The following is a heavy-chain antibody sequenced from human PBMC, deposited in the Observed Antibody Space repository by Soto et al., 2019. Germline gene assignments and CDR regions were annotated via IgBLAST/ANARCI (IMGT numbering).Heavy chain of an antibody. V-gene: IGHV4-34*01. CDR3: ARARSNWGSGRAFDI. CDR1: GGSFSGYY. J-gene: IGHJ3*02. CDR2: INHSGST. Sequence: LSLTCAVYGGSFSGYYWSWIRQPPGKGLEWIGEINHSGSTNYNPSLKSRVTISVDTSKNQFSLKLSSVTAADTAVYYCARARSNWGSGRAFDIWGQGTMVTVSS. D-gene: IGHD7-27*01.